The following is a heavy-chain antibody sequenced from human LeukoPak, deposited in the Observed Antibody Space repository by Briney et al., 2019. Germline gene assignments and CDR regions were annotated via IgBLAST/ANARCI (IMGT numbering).Heavy chain of an antibody. CDR2: INPNSGGT. V-gene: IGHV1-2*02. J-gene: IGHJ4*02. Sequence: ASVKVSCKASGYTFTGYYMHWVRRAPGQGLEWMGWINPNSGGTNYAQKFQGRVTMTEDTSTDTAYMELSSLRSEDTAVYYCAALPSAVAGKYYFDYWGQGTLVTVSS. CDR3: AALPSAVAGKYYFDY. CDR1: GYTFTGYY. D-gene: IGHD6-19*01.